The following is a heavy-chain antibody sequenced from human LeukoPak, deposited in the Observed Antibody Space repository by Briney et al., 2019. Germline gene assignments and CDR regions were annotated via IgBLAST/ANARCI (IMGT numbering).Heavy chain of an antibody. CDR2: MNTNTGNT. J-gene: IGHJ4*02. D-gene: IGHD6-13*01. CDR3: ARGPPESSSSDY. CDR1: VCTLTNYE. Sequence: VSVTVSYMPSVCTLTNYEIIWVRQAAAQRLEGTGWMNTNTGNTGYAQKFQSRVTMTRNTSISTAYMELSSLRSDDTAVFYCARGPPESSSSDYWGQGTLVTVSS. V-gene: IGHV1-8*01.